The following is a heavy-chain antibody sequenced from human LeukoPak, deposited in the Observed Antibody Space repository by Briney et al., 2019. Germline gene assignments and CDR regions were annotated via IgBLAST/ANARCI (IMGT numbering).Heavy chain of an antibody. D-gene: IGHD2-15*01. CDR3: ARNSCSGGSCYDNRGYFDY. CDR1: GDSISSGSYY. Sequence: SETLSHTCTVSGDSISSGSYYWSWIRQPAGKGLEWIGRIYTSGSTNYNPSLKSRVTISVDTSKNQFSLKLSSVTAADTAVYFCARNSCSGGSCYDNRGYFDYWGQGTLVTVSS. J-gene: IGHJ4*02. V-gene: IGHV4-61*02. CDR2: IYTSGST.